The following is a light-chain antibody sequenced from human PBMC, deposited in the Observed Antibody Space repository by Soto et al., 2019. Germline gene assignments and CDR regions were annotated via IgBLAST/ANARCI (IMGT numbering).Light chain of an antibody. CDR2: DAS. Sequence: EIVMTQSPGTLSLSPGERATLSCRASQSVSSYLAWYQQKPGQAPRLLIYDASNRATGIPVRFSGSGSGTDFTLTISSLEPEDFAVYYCQQRSNWPPALTFGGGTKVDIK. V-gene: IGKV3-11*01. CDR1: QSVSSY. CDR3: QQRSNWPPALT. J-gene: IGKJ4*01.